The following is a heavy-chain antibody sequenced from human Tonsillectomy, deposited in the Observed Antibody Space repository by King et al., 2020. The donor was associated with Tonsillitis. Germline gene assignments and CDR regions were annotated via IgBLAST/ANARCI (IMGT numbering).Heavy chain of an antibody. V-gene: IGHV3-74*01. D-gene: IGHD3-10*01. CDR3: ARGNYYYGSGSYYNHYYMDV. CDR2: INSDGSST. Sequence: VQLVESGGGLVQPGGSLRLSCAASGFTFSSYWMHWVRHAPGKGLVWVSRINSDGSSTSYADSVKGRFTISRDNAKNTLYLQMNSLRAEDTAVYYCARGNYYYGSGSYYNHYYMDVWGKGTTVTVSS. CDR1: GFTFSSYW. J-gene: IGHJ6*03.